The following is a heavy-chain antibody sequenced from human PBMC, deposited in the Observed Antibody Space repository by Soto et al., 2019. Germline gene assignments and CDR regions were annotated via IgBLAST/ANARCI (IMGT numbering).Heavy chain of an antibody. CDR3: ARDLSSSWIPFEY. CDR1: GFTFSSYA. J-gene: IGHJ4*02. V-gene: IGHV3-30-3*01. D-gene: IGHD6-13*01. CDR2: ISYDGSNK. Sequence: QVQLVESGGGVVQPGRSLRLSCAASGFTFSSYAMHWVRQAPGKGLEWVAVISYDGSNKYYADSVKGRFTISRDNSKNTLYLQMNSLRAKDTAVYYCARDLSSSWIPFEYWGQGTLVTVSS.